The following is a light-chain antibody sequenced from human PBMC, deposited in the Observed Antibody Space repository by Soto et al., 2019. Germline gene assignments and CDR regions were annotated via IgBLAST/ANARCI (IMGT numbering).Light chain of an antibody. V-gene: IGKV1-12*01. J-gene: IGKJ1*01. CDR1: QDIGRR. Sequence: DIQMTQSPSSLSASIGDRVTITCPASQDIGRRLAWFQQKPGKAPKYLIQAASSLQGGVPSTFSGSGSGTDFTLTINTLHPEDFATYYCLQVYSFPRTFGQGTKVDIK. CDR2: AAS. CDR3: LQVYSFPRT.